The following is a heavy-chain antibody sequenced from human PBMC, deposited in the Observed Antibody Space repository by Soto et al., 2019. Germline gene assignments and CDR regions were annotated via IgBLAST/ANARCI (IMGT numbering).Heavy chain of an antibody. CDR3: AHDRGRIWFDP. V-gene: IGHV1-69*04. CDR1: GYTFTSYG. J-gene: IGHJ5*02. D-gene: IGHD1-1*01. Sequence: SVKVSCKASGYTFTSYGISWVRQAPGQGLEWMGRIIPILGIANYAQKFQGRVTITADKSTSTAYMELSSLRSEDTAVYYCAHDRGRIWFDPWGQGTLVTVSS. CDR2: IIPILGIA.